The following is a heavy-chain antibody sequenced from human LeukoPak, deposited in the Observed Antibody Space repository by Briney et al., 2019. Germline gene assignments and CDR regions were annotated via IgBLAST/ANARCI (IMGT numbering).Heavy chain of an antibody. J-gene: IGHJ6*03. CDR1: GGSISSSSYH. CDR2: IYYSGST. D-gene: IGHD3-3*01. CDR3: WRLGADFWSGYYMSYPYYYYYMDV. Sequence: SETLSLTCTVSGGSISSSSYHWGWIRQPPGKGLEWIGSIYYSGSTYYNPSLKSRVTISVDTSKNQFSLKLSSVTAADTAVYYCWRLGADFWSGYYMSYPYYYYYMDVWGKGTTVTVSS. V-gene: IGHV4-39*01.